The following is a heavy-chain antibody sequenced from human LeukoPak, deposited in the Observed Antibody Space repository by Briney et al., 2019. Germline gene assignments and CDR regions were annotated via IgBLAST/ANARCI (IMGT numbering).Heavy chain of an antibody. Sequence: GESLKSSFKGSGYSFTSYWIDWVRQMPGKGLEWMGIIYPVDSDTRYSPSFQGQVTISADKSISTAYLQWSSLKASDTAMYYCASRDYYDSSGPTGLDYWGQGTLVTVSS. CDR2: IYPVDSDT. CDR1: GYSFTSYW. J-gene: IGHJ4*02. V-gene: IGHV5-51*01. D-gene: IGHD3-22*01. CDR3: ASRDYYDSSGPTGLDY.